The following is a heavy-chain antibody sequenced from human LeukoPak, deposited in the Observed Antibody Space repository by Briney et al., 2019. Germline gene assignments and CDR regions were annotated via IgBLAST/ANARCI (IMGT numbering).Heavy chain of an antibody. Sequence: PGGSLRLSCAASGFTVDDNYMSWVRQAPGKGLEWVSVIYSGGSTYYADSVKGRFTISRDISKNTLNLQMNSLRVEDTAVYNCSTHSEYGTSWFDYWGQGTPVTVSS. CDR2: IYSGGST. J-gene: IGHJ4*02. V-gene: IGHV3-53*01. D-gene: IGHD6-13*01. CDR1: GFTVDDNY. CDR3: STHSEYGTSWFDY.